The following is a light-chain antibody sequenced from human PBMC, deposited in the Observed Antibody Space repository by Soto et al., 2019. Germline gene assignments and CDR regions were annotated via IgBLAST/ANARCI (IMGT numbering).Light chain of an antibody. CDR3: SSYTTSNTYV. V-gene: IGLV2-14*01. J-gene: IGLJ1*01. CDR1: SSDVGGYNY. CDR2: DVS. Sequence: QSALTQPASVSGSPGQSIAISCTGTSSDVGGYNYVSWYQQHPGKAPKLMIYDVSNRPSGVSDRFSGSKSGNTASLTISGLQAEDEADYYFSSYTTSNTYVFGTGTKVTV.